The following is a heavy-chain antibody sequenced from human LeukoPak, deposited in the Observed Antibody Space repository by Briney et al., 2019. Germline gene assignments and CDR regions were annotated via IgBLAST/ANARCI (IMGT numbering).Heavy chain of an antibody. J-gene: IGHJ4*02. D-gene: IGHD5-18*01. V-gene: IGHV5-51*01. Sequence: GEALKISGKSSLYSFTSDCIGLVRAMAEEGVELMGISSPNDSAARDSTSFRSQVTISDDKSISTAYLHRSSLKASDTAMYFCARHVRGYSYAGGPEERGGFDYWGQGTLVTVSS. CDR3: ARHVRGYSYAGGPEERGGFDY. CDR2: SSPNDSAA. CDR1: LYSFTSDC.